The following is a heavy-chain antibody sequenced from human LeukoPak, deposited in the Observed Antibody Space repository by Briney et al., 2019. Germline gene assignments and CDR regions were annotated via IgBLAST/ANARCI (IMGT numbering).Heavy chain of an antibody. V-gene: IGHV4-30-2*01. CDR3: ARDQGGMDV. CDR2: IYDSGST. J-gene: IGHJ6*02. CDR1: GGSVSSGGYS. Sequence: PSQTLSLTCAVSGGSVSSGGYSWSWIRQPPGKGLEWIGYIYDSGSTYYNPSLKSRVTISVDTSKNQFSLKLSSVTAADTAVYYCARDQGGMDVWGQGTTVTVSS.